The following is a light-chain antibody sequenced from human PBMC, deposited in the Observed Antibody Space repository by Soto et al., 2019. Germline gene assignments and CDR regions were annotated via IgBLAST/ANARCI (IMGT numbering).Light chain of an antibody. CDR2: EAY. CDR1: SSDVATYNL. CDR3: CSYARNRVV. J-gene: IGLJ2*01. V-gene: IGLV2-23*01. Sequence: QSALTQPASVSGSPGQSITISCTGTSSDVATYNLVSWYQQHPGKAPKLMIYEAYKRPSGVSDRFFGSKSDNTASLTISGLQAEDEADYYCCSYARNRVVFGGGTKLTVL.